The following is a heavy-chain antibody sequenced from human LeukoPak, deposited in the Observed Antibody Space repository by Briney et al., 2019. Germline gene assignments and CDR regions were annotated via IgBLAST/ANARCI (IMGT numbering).Heavy chain of an antibody. V-gene: IGHV1-2*06. CDR3: ARGGYSYGIDY. Sequence: ASVNVSCKASGYTFTGYYMHWLRQAPGQGREWMGRINPNSGGTNYAQKFQGRVTMTRDTSISTAYMELSRLRSDDTAVYYCARGGYSYGIDYWGQGTLVTVSS. D-gene: IGHD5-18*01. J-gene: IGHJ4*02. CDR2: INPNSGGT. CDR1: GYTFTGYY.